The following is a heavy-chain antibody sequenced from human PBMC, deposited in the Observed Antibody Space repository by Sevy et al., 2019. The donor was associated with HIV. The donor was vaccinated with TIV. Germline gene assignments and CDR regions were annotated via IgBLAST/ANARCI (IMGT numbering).Heavy chain of an antibody. CDR1: GFIVNYNY. CDR2: IYSNGRT. D-gene: IGHD1-1*01. V-gene: IGHV3-53*01. CDR3: GRGPNDPYD. J-gene: IGHJ4*02. Sequence: GSLRLSCTVSGFIVNYNYISWVRQAPGKGLEWISVIYSNGRTDYADSVKGRFAISTDNSKNMFYLQMNSLRAEDTAVYYCGRGPNDPYDWGPGTLVTVSS.